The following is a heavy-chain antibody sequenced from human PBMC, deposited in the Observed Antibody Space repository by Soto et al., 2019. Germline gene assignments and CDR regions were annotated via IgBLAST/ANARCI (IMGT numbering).Heavy chain of an antibody. V-gene: IGHV1-2*04. CDR3: ARDLGGYSYGDYDAFDI. D-gene: IGHD5-18*01. CDR1: GYTFTGYY. J-gene: IGHJ3*02. Sequence: ASVKVSCKASGYTFTGYYMHWVRQAPGQGLEWMGWINPNSGGTNYAQKFQGWVTMTRDMSISTAYMELSRLRSDDTAVYYRARDLGGYSYGDYDAFDIWGQGTMVTVSS. CDR2: INPNSGGT.